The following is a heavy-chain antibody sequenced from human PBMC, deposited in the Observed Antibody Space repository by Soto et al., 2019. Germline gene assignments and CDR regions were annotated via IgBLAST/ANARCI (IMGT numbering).Heavy chain of an antibody. D-gene: IGHD2-2*01. Sequence: GESLKISCKGSGYSFTSYWIGWVRQMPGKGLEWMGIIYPGDSDTRYSPSFQGQVTISADKSISTAYLQWSSLKASDTAMYYCAGRIVVVPAAMPDAIDIWGQGTMVTVSS. CDR2: IYPGDSDT. CDR3: AGRIVVVPAAMPDAIDI. V-gene: IGHV5-51*01. J-gene: IGHJ3*02. CDR1: GYSFTSYW.